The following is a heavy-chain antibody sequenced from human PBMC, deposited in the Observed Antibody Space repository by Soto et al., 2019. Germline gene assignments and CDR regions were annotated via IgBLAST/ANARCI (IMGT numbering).Heavy chain of an antibody. CDR3: ARVSQRHSYGNVDY. J-gene: IGHJ4*02. D-gene: IGHD5-18*01. Sequence: SETLSLTXTVSGGSISSYYLSWIRQPPGKGLEWIGYIYYSGSTNYNPSLKSRVTISVDTSKHQFSLKLSSVTAADTAVYYCARVSQRHSYGNVDYWGQGTLVTVSS. CDR1: GGSISSYY. V-gene: IGHV4-59*01. CDR2: IYYSGST.